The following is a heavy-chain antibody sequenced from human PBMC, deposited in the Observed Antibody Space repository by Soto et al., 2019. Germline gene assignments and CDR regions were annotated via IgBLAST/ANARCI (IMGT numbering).Heavy chain of an antibody. Sequence: SETLSLTCSVSGGSVRSGNHYWSWIRQPPGKGLEWIGYIFNSGGTKYNPSLKSRVSISADMSKNQFSLNLTSVTAADTAVYYCATDSDTVTTGYWGQGTLVTISS. J-gene: IGHJ4*02. V-gene: IGHV4-61*01. CDR2: IFNSGGT. D-gene: IGHD4-17*01. CDR1: GGSVRSGNHY. CDR3: ATDSDTVTTGY.